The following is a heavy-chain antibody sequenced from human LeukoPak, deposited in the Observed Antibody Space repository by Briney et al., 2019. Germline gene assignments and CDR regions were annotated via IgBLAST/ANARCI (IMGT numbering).Heavy chain of an antibody. CDR3: ARGGRGSAAVVAPRSFDI. Sequence: HSGGSLRLSCAASGFDVSSHHMVWVRQAPGKGLEWVSVTYTRGNSYYTDSVKGRFIISRDTSKNTMDLQMNSLRPEDSALYSCARGGRGSAAVVAPRSFDIWGQGTMVAVSS. D-gene: IGHD3-22*01. J-gene: IGHJ3*02. CDR1: GFDVSSHH. V-gene: IGHV3-53*01. CDR2: TYTRGNS.